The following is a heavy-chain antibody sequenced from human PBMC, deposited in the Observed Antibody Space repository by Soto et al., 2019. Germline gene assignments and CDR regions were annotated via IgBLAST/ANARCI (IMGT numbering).Heavy chain of an antibody. D-gene: IGHD5-18*01. CDR2: IWYDGSNK. V-gene: IGHV3-33*01. J-gene: IGHJ6*02. Sequence: QVQLVESGGGVVQPGRSLRLSCAASGFTFSNYGMHWVRQAPGKGLEWVAVIWYDGSNKFYADSVKGRFTISRDNSKNTLYLQMNILRAEDTAVYYCARDRGSYGYYYGMDVWGQGTTVTVSS. CDR3: ARDRGSYGYYYGMDV. CDR1: GFTFSNYG.